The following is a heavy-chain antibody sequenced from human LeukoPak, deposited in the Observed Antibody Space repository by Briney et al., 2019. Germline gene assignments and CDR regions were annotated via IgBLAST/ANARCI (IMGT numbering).Heavy chain of an antibody. CDR1: GFTFSTYS. V-gene: IGHV3-21*01. D-gene: IGHD3-22*01. CDR3: ASDVRITVN. Sequence: GGSLRLSCAASGFTFSTYSMNWVRQAPGKGLEWVSSISSSSSFIYYADSVKGRFTISIDNAENSLYLQMNSLRAEDTAVYYCASDVRITVNWGQGTLVTVSS. J-gene: IGHJ4*02. CDR2: ISSSSSFI.